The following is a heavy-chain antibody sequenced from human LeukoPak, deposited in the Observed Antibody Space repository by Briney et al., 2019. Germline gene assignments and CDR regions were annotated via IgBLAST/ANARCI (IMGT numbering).Heavy chain of an antibody. CDR2: ISSRGNYI. Sequence: GGSLRLSCAASGFDFSAYSMNWVRQSPGKGLEWVSSISSRGNYIDYAHSVKGRFTMSRDNAKNSVYLQMNSLRAEDTAVYYCARDLGQYYDTSDNWFDPWGQGTLVTVSS. V-gene: IGHV3-21*01. D-gene: IGHD3-22*01. CDR1: GFDFSAYS. J-gene: IGHJ5*02. CDR3: ARDLGQYYDTSDNWFDP.